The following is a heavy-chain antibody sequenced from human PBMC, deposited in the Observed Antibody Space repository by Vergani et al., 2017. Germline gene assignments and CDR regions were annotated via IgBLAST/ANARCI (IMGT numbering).Heavy chain of an antibody. J-gene: IGHJ6*02. CDR2: VFHSGSA. CDR3: ARPGGYCSSTSCRYYYYYYGMDV. V-gene: IGHV4-34*12. CDR1: GGSFSGYY. D-gene: IGHD2-2*01. Sequence: QVQLQQWGAGLLKPSETLSLTCAVYGGSFSGYYWSWIRQPPGKGLEWIATVFHSGSAYYNPSLRRRVTISVETSKNQFSLKLSSVTAADTAVYYCARPGGYCSSTSCRYYYYYYGMDVWGQGTTVTVSS.